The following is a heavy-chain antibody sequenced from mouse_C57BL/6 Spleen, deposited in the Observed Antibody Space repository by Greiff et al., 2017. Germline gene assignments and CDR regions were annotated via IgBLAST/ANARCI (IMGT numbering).Heavy chain of an antibody. D-gene: IGHD3-2*02. Sequence: AASGIDFSRYWMSWVRRAPGKGLEWIGEINPDSSTINYAPSLKDKFIISRDNAKNTLYLQMSKVRSEDTALYYCARKGTAQAAYFDYWGQGTTLTVSS. CDR3: ARKGTAQAAYFDY. CDR2: INPDSSTI. J-gene: IGHJ2*01. V-gene: IGHV4-1*01. CDR1: GIDFSRYW.